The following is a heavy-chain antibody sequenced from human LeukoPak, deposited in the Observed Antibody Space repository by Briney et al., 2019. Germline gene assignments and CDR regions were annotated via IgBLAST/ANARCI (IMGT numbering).Heavy chain of an antibody. D-gene: IGHD3-3*01. J-gene: IGHJ6*03. CDR3: AKGQGDAWSGYVLNV. Sequence: PSETLSLTCAVYGGSFSGYYWTWIRQSPGKGLEWIGEMVHSGSINYNPSLKSRVTISVDTSKNHFSLKLNSVTAADTAVYYCAKGQGDAWSGYVLNVWGKGTTVTVSS. V-gene: IGHV4-34*01. CDR1: GGSFSGYY. CDR2: MVHSGSI.